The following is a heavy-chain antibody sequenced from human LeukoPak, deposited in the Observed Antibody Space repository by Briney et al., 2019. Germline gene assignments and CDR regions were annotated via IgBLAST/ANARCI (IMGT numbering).Heavy chain of an antibody. CDR3: AREAYDFWSGYWPVDY. D-gene: IGHD3-3*01. Sequence: ASVKVSCKASGYTFTSYGISWVRQAPGQGLEWMGWISAYNGNTNYAQKLQGRVTMTTDTSTSTACMELRSLRSDDTAVYYCAREAYDFWSGYWPVDYWGQGTLVTVSS. CDR1: GYTFTSYG. V-gene: IGHV1-18*01. J-gene: IGHJ4*02. CDR2: ISAYNGNT.